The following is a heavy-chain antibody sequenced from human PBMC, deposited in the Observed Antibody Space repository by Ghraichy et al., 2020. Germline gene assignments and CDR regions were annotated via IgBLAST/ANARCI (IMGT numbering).Heavy chain of an antibody. D-gene: IGHD3-3*01. CDR2: IKQDGSEK. CDR3: ARRRSGYYFDY. CDR1: GFTFSSYW. J-gene: IGHJ4*02. V-gene: IGHV3-7*01. Sequence: GESLNISCAASGFTFSSYWMSWVRQAPGKGLEWVANIKQDGSEKYYVDSVKGRFTISRDNAKNSLYLQMNSLRAEDTAVYYCARRRSGYYFDYWGQGTLVTVSS.